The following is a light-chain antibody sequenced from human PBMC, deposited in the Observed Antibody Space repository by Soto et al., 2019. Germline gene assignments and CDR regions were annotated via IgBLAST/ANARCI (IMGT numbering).Light chain of an antibody. CDR2: GAS. J-gene: IGKJ2*01. CDR3: QQYGRSPLLYT. V-gene: IGKV3-20*01. CDR1: QSVTSNY. Sequence: EIVLTQSPGTLSLSPGERATLSCRASQSVTSNYLAWYQQKPGQAPRLLIYGASTRAAGVPDRFSGSGSGTDFTLTITRLELEDFAGYYCQQYGRSPLLYTFGQGTKLGVK.